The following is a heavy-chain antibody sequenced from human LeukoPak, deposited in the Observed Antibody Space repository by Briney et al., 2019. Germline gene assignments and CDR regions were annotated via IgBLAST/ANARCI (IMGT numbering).Heavy chain of an antibody. D-gene: IGHD6-19*01. CDR3: ARAIAVAGVDY. Sequence: ASVKVSCKASGYTLTSYYMHSVRQAPGQGLEWMGIINPSGGSTSYAQKFQGRVTMTRDTSTSTVYMELSSLRSEDTAVYYCARAIAVAGVDYWGQGTLVTVSS. CDR1: GYTLTSYY. J-gene: IGHJ4*02. CDR2: INPSGGST. V-gene: IGHV1-46*03.